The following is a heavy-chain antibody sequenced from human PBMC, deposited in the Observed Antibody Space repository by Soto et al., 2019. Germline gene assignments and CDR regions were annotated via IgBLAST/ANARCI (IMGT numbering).Heavy chain of an antibody. CDR1: GGTFSSYT. Sequence: GPSVKVSCKASGGTFSSYTISWVRQAPGQGLEWMGRIIPILGIANYAQKFQGRVTITADKSTSTAYMELSSLRSEDTAVYYCARADYYYYYYMDVWGKGTTVTVSS. CDR3: ARADYYYYYYMDV. V-gene: IGHV1-69*02. J-gene: IGHJ6*03. CDR2: IIPILGIA.